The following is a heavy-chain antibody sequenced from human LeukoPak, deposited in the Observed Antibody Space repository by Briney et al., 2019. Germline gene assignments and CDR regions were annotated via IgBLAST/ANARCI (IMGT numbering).Heavy chain of an antibody. CDR2: INHSGST. CDR1: GGSFSGYY. D-gene: IGHD3-10*01. V-gene: IGHV4-34*01. CDR3: ARDGYYGSGSYYTGDY. Sequence: SETLSLTCAVYGGSFSGYYWSWIRQPPGKGLEWIGEINHSGSTNYNPSLKSRVTISVDTSKNQFSLKLSSVTAADTAVYYCARDGYYGSGSYYTGDYWGQGTLVTVSS. J-gene: IGHJ4*02.